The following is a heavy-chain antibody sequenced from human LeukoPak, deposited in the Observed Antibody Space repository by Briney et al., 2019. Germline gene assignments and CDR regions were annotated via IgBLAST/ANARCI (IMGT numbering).Heavy chain of an antibody. CDR3: ARNIRSYDFWSGPINWFDP. J-gene: IGHJ5*02. D-gene: IGHD3-3*01. Sequence: ASVKVSCKASGYTFTGYCIHWVRQAPGQGLEWMGWINPNSGGTTYAQKFQGRVTMTRDTSISTAYMDLSRLTSDDTAVYYCARNIRSYDFWSGPINWFDPWGQGTLVTVSS. CDR1: GYTFTGYC. V-gene: IGHV1-2*02. CDR2: INPNSGGT.